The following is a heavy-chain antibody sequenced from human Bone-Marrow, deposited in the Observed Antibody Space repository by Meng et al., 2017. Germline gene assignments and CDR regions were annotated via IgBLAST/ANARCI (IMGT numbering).Heavy chain of an antibody. CDR3: ANRYFDL. CDR1: GFTFDDYA. J-gene: IGHJ2*01. CDR2: ISWDGGST. V-gene: IGHV3-43D*03. Sequence: DVQLVESGGVVVQSGGFLGLSCAASGFTFDDYAMHWVRQAPGKGLEWVSLISWDGGSTYYADSVKGRFTISRDNSKNSLYLQMNSLRAEDTALYYCANRYFDLWGRGTLVTVSS.